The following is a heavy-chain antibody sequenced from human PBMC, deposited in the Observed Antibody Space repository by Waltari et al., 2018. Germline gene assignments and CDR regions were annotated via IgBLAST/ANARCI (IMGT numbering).Heavy chain of an antibody. Sequence: EVHLVESGGGLVQPGGSLRPSCAASGFPFSLYWMPGVRQAPGKGLEWLANIKDDGSEKNYVDSVKGRFTISRDNAKNSLYLQMNSLRAEDTAVYYCARDPHYSNFDYWGQGTLVTVSS. CDR3: ARDPHYSNFDY. D-gene: IGHD4-4*01. CDR1: GFPFSLYW. CDR2: IKDDGSEK. J-gene: IGHJ4*02. V-gene: IGHV3-7*01.